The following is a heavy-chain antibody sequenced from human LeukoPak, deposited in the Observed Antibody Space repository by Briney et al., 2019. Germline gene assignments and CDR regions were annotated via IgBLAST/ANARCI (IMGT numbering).Heavy chain of an antibody. Sequence: GSLRLSCAASGFTVSSNYMSWVRQAPGKGLEWVSVTYSGGSTYYADSVKGRFTISRDNSKNTLYLQMNSLRAEDTAVYYCARGRYRYGSGYDYWGQGTLVTVSS. CDR1: GFTVSSNY. J-gene: IGHJ4*02. D-gene: IGHD3-10*01. V-gene: IGHV3-53*01. CDR2: TYSGGST. CDR3: ARGRYRYGSGYDY.